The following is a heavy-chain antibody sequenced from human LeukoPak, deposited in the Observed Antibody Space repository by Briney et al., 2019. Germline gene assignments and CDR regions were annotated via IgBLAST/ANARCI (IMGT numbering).Heavy chain of an antibody. Sequence: GASVKVSCKASGYTFTSYDINWVRQATGQGLEWMGWMNPNSGNTGYAQKFQGRVTMTRNTSISTAYMELSSLRSEDTAVYYCARDGHFWTAPDGMDVWGKGTTVTVSS. D-gene: IGHD3/OR15-3a*01. J-gene: IGHJ6*04. CDR3: ARDGHFWTAPDGMDV. V-gene: IGHV1-8*01. CDR1: GYTFTSYD. CDR2: MNPNSGNT.